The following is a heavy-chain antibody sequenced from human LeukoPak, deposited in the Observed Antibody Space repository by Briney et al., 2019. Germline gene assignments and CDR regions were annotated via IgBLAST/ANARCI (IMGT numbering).Heavy chain of an antibody. D-gene: IGHD3-10*01. CDR1: GFTFSSYG. J-gene: IGHJ4*02. CDR2: IYGGGNT. V-gene: IGHV3-66*01. CDR3: ARSLITMVRGVIGGDYFDY. Sequence: PGGTLRLSCAASGFTFSSYGMSWVRQAPGKGLEWVSIIYGGGNTYYADSVKGRFTISRDNSKNTLYLQMNSLRAEDTAVYYCARSLITMVRGVIGGDYFDYWGQGTLVTVSS.